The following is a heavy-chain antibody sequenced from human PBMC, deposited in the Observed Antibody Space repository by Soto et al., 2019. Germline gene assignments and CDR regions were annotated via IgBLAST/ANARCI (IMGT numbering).Heavy chain of an antibody. CDR1: GFTFSRSW. CDR2: IKQDGSEK. J-gene: IGHJ4*02. D-gene: IGHD6-13*01. Sequence: EVQLVESGGGLVQPGGSLRLSCAASGFTFSRSWMSWVRQAPGKGLEWVAKIKQDGSEKYYVDSVKGRFTISRDNAKNSLYLQMNSLRADDTAVYFCARDLRPAAGFDYWGQGTLVTVSS. V-gene: IGHV3-7*01. CDR3: ARDLRPAAGFDY.